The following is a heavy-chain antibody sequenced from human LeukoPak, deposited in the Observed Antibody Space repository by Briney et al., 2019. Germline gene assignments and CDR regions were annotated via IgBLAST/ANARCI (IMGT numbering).Heavy chain of an antibody. J-gene: IGHJ6*02. CDR3: ARGGCSSTSCYSPYYYYGMDV. Sequence: ASVKVSCKASGYTFTSYGISWVRQAPGPGLEWMGWISAYNGNTNYAQKLQGRVTMTTDTSTSTAYMELRSLRSDDTAVYYCARGGCSSTSCYSPYYYYGMDVWGQGTTVTVSS. V-gene: IGHV1-18*01. CDR1: GYTFTSYG. CDR2: ISAYNGNT. D-gene: IGHD2-2*02.